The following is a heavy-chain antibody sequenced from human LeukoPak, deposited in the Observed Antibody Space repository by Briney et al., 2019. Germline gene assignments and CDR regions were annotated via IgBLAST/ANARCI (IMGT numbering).Heavy chain of an antibody. Sequence: GGSLRLSCAASGFTFSSYGMHWVRQAPGKGLEWVAVIWYDGSNKYYADSVKGRFAISRDNSKNTLYLQMNSLRAEDTAVYYCARSPTYYYGMDVWGQGTTVTLSS. CDR2: IWYDGSNK. CDR1: GFTFSSYG. V-gene: IGHV3-33*01. CDR3: ARSPTYYYGMDV. J-gene: IGHJ6*02.